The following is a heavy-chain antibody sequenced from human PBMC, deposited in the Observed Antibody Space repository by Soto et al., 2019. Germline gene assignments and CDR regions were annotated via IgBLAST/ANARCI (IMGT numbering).Heavy chain of an antibody. CDR2: IWYDGSHE. D-gene: IGHD3-22*01. CDR1: GFTFNNYG. V-gene: IGHV3-33*01. Sequence: GGSLRLSCAASGFTFNNYGVHWVRQAPGKGLEWVAVIWYDGSHESYADSVKGRFTISRDNSKNTLYLQMNSLRAEDTAVYYCARDRYSYDSRAYQGVDWYFDLWGRGTLVTVSS. J-gene: IGHJ2*01. CDR3: ARDRYSYDSRAYQGVDWYFDL.